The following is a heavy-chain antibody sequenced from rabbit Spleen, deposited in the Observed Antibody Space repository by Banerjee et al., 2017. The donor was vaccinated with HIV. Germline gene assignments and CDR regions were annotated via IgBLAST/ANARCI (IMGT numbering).Heavy chain of an antibody. Sequence: QEQLVESGGGLVKPGGTLTLTCTVSGFSFSSNWICWVRQAPGKGLEWIACIDTNDGDTDYANWSKGRFTISKTSSTTVTLRMTSLTAADRATYFCARDLVAVIGWNFSLWGQGTLVTVS. D-gene: IGHD1-1*01. CDR3: ARDLVAVIGWNFSL. V-gene: IGHV1S45*01. CDR1: GFSFSSNW. CDR2: IDTNDGDT. J-gene: IGHJ3*01.